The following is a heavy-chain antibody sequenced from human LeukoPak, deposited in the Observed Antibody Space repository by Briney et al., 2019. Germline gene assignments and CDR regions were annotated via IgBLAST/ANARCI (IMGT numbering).Heavy chain of an antibody. Sequence: KPSETLSLTCAVYGGSFSGYYWSWIRQPPGKGLEWIGTIYYTGSTYYNPSLKSRVTISVDTSKNQFSLKLTSVTAADTAVYYCARAVGTDGYNLWVYWGQGTPATVSS. D-gene: IGHD5-24*01. V-gene: IGHV4-34*01. J-gene: IGHJ4*02. CDR3: ARAVGTDGYNLWVY. CDR1: GGSFSGYY. CDR2: IYYTGST.